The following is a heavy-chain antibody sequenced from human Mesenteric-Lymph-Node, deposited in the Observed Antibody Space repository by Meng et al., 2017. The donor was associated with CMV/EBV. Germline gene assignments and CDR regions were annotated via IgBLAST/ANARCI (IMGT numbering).Heavy chain of an antibody. CDR3: ARVSQRDTMVRVGYCDYALDV. D-gene: IGHD3-10*01. J-gene: IGHJ6*02. CDR2: MNPDSGNT. Sequence: ASVKVSCKASGCTFTTRDFNWVRQATGQGLEWMGWMNPDSGNTAYAQKFQGRVTINRNTSISTASMELSSLGSEDTAVYYCARVSQRDTMVRVGYCDYALDVWGQGTAVTVSS. V-gene: IGHV1-8*03. CDR1: GCTFTTRD.